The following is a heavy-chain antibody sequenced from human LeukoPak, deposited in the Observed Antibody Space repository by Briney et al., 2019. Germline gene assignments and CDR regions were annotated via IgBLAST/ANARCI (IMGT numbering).Heavy chain of an antibody. V-gene: IGHV1-8*01. CDR2: LSPNSGDT. Sequence: ASVKVSYKASGYTFTSYDFNWVRQATGQRPEWMGWLSPNSGDTGYAQKFQDRVTMTRNTSISTAYMELSSLRSDDTAVYYCARGPPNWGYDYWGPGTLVTVSS. J-gene: IGHJ4*02. CDR3: ARGPPNWGYDY. CDR1: GYTFTSYD. D-gene: IGHD7-27*01.